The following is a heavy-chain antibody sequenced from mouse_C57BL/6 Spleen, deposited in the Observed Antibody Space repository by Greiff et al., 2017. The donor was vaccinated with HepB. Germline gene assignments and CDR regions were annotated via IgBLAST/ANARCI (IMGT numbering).Heavy chain of an antibody. CDR3: TRDQYWYFDV. CDR2: IDPETGGT. V-gene: IGHV1-15*01. CDR1: GYTFTDYE. Sequence: QVQLQQSGAELVRPGASVTLSCKASGYTFTDYEMHWVKQTPVHGLEWIGAIDPETGGTAYNQKFKGKAILTADKSSSTAYMELRSLTSEDSAVYYCTRDQYWYFDVWGTGTTVTVSS. J-gene: IGHJ1*03.